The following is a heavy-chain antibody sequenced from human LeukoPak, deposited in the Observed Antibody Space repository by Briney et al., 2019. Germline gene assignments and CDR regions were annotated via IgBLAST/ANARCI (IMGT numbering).Heavy chain of an antibody. CDR1: GFTFSSSA. V-gene: IGHV3-53*01. CDR3: ARGGGYSYGYYY. CDR2: IYSGGST. Sequence: GGSLRLSCAASGFTFSSSAMSWVRQAPGKGLEWVSVIYSGGSTYYADSVKGRFTISRDNSKNTLYLQMNSLRAEDTAVYYCARGGGYSYGYYYWGQGTLVTVSS. J-gene: IGHJ4*02. D-gene: IGHD5-18*01.